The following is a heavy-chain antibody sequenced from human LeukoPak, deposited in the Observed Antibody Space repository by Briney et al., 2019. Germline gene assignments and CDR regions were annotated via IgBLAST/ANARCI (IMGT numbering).Heavy chain of an antibody. D-gene: IGHD3-22*01. CDR3: ARSTEGMDYYDSSGYYVGFDY. Sequence: GGSLRLSCAASGFTFSDYYMSWIRQAPGKGLEWVSYISSSGSTIYYADSVKGRFTISRDNAKNSLYLQMNSLRAEDTAVYYCARSTEGMDYYDSSGYYVGFDYWGQGTLVTVSS. V-gene: IGHV3-11*01. CDR1: GFTFSDYY. CDR2: ISSSGSTI. J-gene: IGHJ4*02.